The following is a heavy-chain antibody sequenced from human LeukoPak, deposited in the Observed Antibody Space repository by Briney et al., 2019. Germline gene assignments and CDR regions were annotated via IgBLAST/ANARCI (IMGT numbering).Heavy chain of an antibody. CDR1: GFTFTTYW. Sequence: AGGSLRLSCAASGFTFTTYWMTWVRQSPGKGLEWVANINQDGSEIYYVDSVKGRFTISRDNSKNTLYLQMNSLRAEDTAVYYCAKDWKQWLVPTLDYWGQGTLVTVSS. CDR2: INQDGSEI. CDR3: AKDWKQWLVPTLDY. J-gene: IGHJ4*02. V-gene: IGHV3-7*05. D-gene: IGHD6-19*01.